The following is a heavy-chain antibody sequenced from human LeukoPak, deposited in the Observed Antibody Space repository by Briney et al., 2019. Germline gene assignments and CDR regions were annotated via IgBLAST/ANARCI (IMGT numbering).Heavy chain of an antibody. Sequence: GSLRLSCAASGFTFSSYAMSWIRQPPGKGLEWIGYIYYSGNTNYNPSLKSRVTISADTSKNQFSLKLSSVTAADTAVYYCARDRKAVAAFYWYFDLWGRGTLVTVSS. CDR2: IYYSGNT. J-gene: IGHJ2*01. CDR1: GFTFSSYA. V-gene: IGHV4-59*01. CDR3: ARDRKAVAAFYWYFDL. D-gene: IGHD6-19*01.